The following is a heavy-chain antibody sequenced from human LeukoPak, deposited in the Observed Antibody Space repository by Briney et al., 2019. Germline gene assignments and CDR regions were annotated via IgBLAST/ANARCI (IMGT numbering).Heavy chain of an antibody. J-gene: IGHJ5*02. CDR3: APTGYSRSPISGAPANWFDP. CDR1: GGSFSGYY. D-gene: IGHD6-13*01. V-gene: IGHV4-34*01. Sequence: SETLSLTCAVYGGSFSGYYWSWIRQPPGKGLEWIGEINHSGSTNYNPSLKSRVTISVDTSKNQFSLKLSSVTAADTAVYYCAPTGYSRSPISGAPANWFDPWGQGTLVTVSS. CDR2: INHSGST.